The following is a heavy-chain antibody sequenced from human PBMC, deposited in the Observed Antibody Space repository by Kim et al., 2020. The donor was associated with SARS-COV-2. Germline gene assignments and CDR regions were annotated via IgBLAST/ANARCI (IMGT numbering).Heavy chain of an antibody. CDR3: ARDIRMGYSTQRSGGLDV. J-gene: IGHJ6*02. CDR2: IYYSGST. D-gene: IGHD6-13*01. Sequence: SETLSLTCTVSGGSVSSGSYYWSWIRQPPGKGLEWIGYIYYSGSTNYNPSLKSRVTISVDTSKNQFSLKLSSVTAADTAVYYCARDIRMGYSTQRSGGLDVWGQGTTVTVSS. CDR1: GGSVSSGSYY. V-gene: IGHV4-61*01.